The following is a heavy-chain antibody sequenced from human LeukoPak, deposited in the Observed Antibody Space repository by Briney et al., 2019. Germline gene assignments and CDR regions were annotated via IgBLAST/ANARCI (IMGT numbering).Heavy chain of an antibody. CDR3: ATRSCSISACRASSYHCMDF. V-gene: IGHV3-30*03. J-gene: IGHJ6*03. CDR1: GFTFSSYG. CDR2: ISYDGSNK. Sequence: GRSLRLSCAASGFTFSSYGMHWVRQAPGKGLEWVAVISYDGSNKYYADSVKGRFTISRDNAKNSLYLQMNSLRAEDTAVYYCATRSCSISACRASSYHCMDFWGKGTTVTVSS. D-gene: IGHD2-2*01.